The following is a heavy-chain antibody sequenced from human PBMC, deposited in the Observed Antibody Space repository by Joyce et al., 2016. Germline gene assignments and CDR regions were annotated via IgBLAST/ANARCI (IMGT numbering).Heavy chain of an antibody. Sequence: EVKLVESGGGLVQPGGSLRVSCEASGFTFGTYWMSWVRQGPGKGLEWVANIKQEGSEKYYVESVKGRFTISRDNAKNSLYLQMNSLRAEDTAVYYCARDVHVVVTAGYYYGMDVWGQGATVTVSS. CDR3: ARDVHVVVTAGYYYGMDV. J-gene: IGHJ6*02. CDR2: IKQEGSEK. V-gene: IGHV3-7*01. D-gene: IGHD2-2*01. CDR1: GFTFGTYW.